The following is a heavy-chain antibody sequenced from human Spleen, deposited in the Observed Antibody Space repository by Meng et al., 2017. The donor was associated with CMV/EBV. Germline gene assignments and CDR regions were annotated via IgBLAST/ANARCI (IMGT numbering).Heavy chain of an antibody. CDR1: FDDDV. V-gene: IGHV3-20*04. J-gene: IGHJ4*02. D-gene: IGHD3-3*01. Sequence: GGSLRLSCAASFDDDVMSWVRQAPGKGLEWVSGINWNGGSTGYVDSVKGRFTVSRDNAKNSLYLQMNSLTAEDTALYYCARAAGYDFWTGWYDYWGQGTQVTVSS. CDR3: ARAAGYDFWTGWYDY. CDR2: INWNGGST.